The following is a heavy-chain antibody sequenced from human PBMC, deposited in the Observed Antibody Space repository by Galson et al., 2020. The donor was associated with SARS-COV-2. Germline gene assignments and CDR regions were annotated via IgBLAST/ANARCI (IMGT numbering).Heavy chain of an antibody. V-gene: IGHV1-69*13. J-gene: IGHJ4*02. Sequence: SVKVSCKASGGTFSSYAISWVRQAPGQGLEWMGGIIPIFGTANYAQKFQGRVTITADESTSTAYMELSSLRSEDTAVYYCASWIAAAGTGGDRRFAYWGQGTLVTVSA. CDR1: GGTFSSYA. CDR2: IIPIFGTA. CDR3: ASWIAAAGTGGDRRFAY. D-gene: IGHD6-13*01.